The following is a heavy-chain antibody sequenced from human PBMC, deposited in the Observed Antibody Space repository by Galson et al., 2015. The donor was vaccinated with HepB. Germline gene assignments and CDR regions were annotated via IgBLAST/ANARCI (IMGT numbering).Heavy chain of an antibody. CDR3: VRGVFVKPWMIFGVAEYFDF. D-gene: IGHD3/OR15-3a*01. CDR2: ISGYNGHT. V-gene: IGHV1-18*01. Sequence: SAKVSCKASGYSFSDFGISWVRQAPGQGLEWVGWISGYNGHTQYAQKLQDRVTLTRDTSTSVGYMELRSLRSDDTAVYYCVRGVFVKPWMIFGVAEYFDFWGQGTLVTVSS. CDR1: GYSFSDFG. J-gene: IGHJ4*02.